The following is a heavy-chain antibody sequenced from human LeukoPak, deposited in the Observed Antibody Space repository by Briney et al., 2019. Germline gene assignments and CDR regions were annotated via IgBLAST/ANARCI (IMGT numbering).Heavy chain of an antibody. CDR3: ARASGSYYPLYYYYYMDV. CDR2: MNPNSGNT. V-gene: IGHV1-8*03. CDR1: GYTFTSYD. Sequence: ASVKVSCKASGYTFTSYDINWVRQATGQGLEWMGWMNPNSGNTGYAQKFQGRATITRNTSISTAYMELSSLRSEDTAVYYCARASGSYYPLYYYYYMDVWGKGTTVTVSS. D-gene: IGHD1-26*01. J-gene: IGHJ6*03.